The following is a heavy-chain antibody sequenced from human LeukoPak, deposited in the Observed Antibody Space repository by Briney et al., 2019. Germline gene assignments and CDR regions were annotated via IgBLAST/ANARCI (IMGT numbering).Heavy chain of an antibody. CDR2: IYHSGST. V-gene: IGHV4-30-2*01. J-gene: IGHJ5*02. CDR1: GGSISSGGYY. Sequence: SETLSLTCTVSGGSISSGGYYWSWIRQPPGKGLEWIGYIYHSGSTYYNPSLKSRVTISVDRSKNQFSLKLSSVTAADTAVYYCARSGYCSGGSCYPRYWFDPWGQGTLVTVSS. D-gene: IGHD2-15*01. CDR3: ARSGYCSGGSCYPRYWFDP.